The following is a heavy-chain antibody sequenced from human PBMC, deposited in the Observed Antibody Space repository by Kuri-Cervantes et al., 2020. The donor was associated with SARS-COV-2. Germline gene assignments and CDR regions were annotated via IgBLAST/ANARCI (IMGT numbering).Heavy chain of an antibody. D-gene: IGHD6-13*01. CDR2: ISYDGNNK. CDR1: GFTFSTYT. V-gene: IGHV3-30-3*01. CDR3: AREGSGWSYPHYYYYGMDV. J-gene: IGHJ6*02. Sequence: GGSLRLSCAASGFTFSTYTMHWVRQAPGKGLEWVALISYDGNNKKFVDSVKGRFTLSRDNSKNTLYLQMNSLRAEDTAVYYCAREGSGWSYPHYYYYGMDVWGQGTTVTVSS.